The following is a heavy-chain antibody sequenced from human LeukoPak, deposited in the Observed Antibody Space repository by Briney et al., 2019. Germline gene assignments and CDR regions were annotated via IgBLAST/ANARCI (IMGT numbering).Heavy chain of an antibody. CDR1: GGSFSGYY. V-gene: IGHV4-34*01. J-gene: IGHJ4*02. CDR3: ARGLSPRINMVRGVRPPFRGVFDY. Sequence: PSETLSLTCAVYGGSFSGYYWSWIRQPPGKGLEWIGEINHSGSTNYNPSLKSRVTISVDTSKNQFSLKLSSVTAADTAVYHCARGLSPRINMVRGVRPPFRGVFDYWGQGTLVTVSS. D-gene: IGHD3-10*01. CDR2: INHSGST.